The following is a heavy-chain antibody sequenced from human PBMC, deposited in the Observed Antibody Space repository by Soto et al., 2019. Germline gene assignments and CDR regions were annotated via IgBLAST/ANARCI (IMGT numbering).Heavy chain of an antibody. Sequence: GGSLRLSCAASGFTVSSNYMSWVRQAPGKGLEWVSVIYSGGSTYYADSVKGRFTISRDNSKNTAYLQMSSLRPEDTAVYYCVKGEYYYDGSAYYPFDYWGQGRMVTVSS. CDR1: GFTVSSNY. J-gene: IGHJ4*02. CDR3: VKGEYYYDGSAYYPFDY. D-gene: IGHD3-22*01. CDR2: IYSGGST. V-gene: IGHV3-66*01.